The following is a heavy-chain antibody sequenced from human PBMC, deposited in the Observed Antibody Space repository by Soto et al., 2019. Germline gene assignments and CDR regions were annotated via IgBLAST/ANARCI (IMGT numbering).Heavy chain of an antibody. J-gene: IGHJ6*02. Sequence: PVGSLRLSCAASGFTFSSYAMSWVRQAPGKGLEWVSAISGSGGSTYYADSVKGRFTISRDNSKNTLYLQMNSLRAEDTAVYYCANQYYDFWSGYPRSYYYYGMDVWGQGTTVNVSS. CDR2: ISGSGGST. V-gene: IGHV3-23*01. CDR3: ANQYYDFWSGYPRSYYYYGMDV. D-gene: IGHD3-3*01. CDR1: GFTFSSYA.